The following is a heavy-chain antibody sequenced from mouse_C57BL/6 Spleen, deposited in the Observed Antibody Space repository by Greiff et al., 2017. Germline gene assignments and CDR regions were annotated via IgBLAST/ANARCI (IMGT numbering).Heavy chain of an antibody. J-gene: IGHJ4*01. CDR1: GFTFSDYY. CDR3: ARDRDYYGSSYGDMDY. CDR2: INYDGSST. V-gene: IGHV5-16*01. Sequence: EVKLMESEGGLVQPGSSMKLSCTASGFTFSDYYMAWVRQVPEKGLEWVANINYDGSSTYYLDSLKSRFIISIDNAKNILYLQMSSLKSEDTATYDCARDRDYYGSSYGDMDYWGQGTSVTVSS. D-gene: IGHD1-1*01.